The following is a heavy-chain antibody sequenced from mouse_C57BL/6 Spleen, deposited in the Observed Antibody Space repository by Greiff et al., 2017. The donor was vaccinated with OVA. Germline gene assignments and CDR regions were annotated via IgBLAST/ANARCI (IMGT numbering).Heavy chain of an antibody. CDR2: ISSGGSYT. Sequence: EVNLVESGGDLVKPGGSLKLSCAASGFTFSSYGMSWVRQTPDKRLEWVATISSGGSYTYYPDSVKGRFTISRDNAKNTLYLQMSSLKSEDTAMYYCARQGGNWNYAMDYWGQGTSVTVSS. D-gene: IGHD2-1*01. J-gene: IGHJ4*01. CDR1: GFTFSSYG. CDR3: ARQGGNWNYAMDY. V-gene: IGHV5-6*01.